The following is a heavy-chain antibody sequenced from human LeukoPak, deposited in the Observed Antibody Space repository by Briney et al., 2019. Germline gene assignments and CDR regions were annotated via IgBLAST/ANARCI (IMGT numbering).Heavy chain of an antibody. J-gene: IGHJ3*02. CDR1: GFTFSSYS. CDR2: ISSSSSYI. Sequence: GGSLRLSCAASGFTFSSYSMNWVRQAPGKGLEWVSSISSSSSYIYYADSVKGRFTISRDNAKNSLYLQMNSLRAEHTAVYYRARGGIAARVDAFDIWGQGTMVTVSS. CDR3: ARGGIAARVDAFDI. V-gene: IGHV3-21*01. D-gene: IGHD6-6*01.